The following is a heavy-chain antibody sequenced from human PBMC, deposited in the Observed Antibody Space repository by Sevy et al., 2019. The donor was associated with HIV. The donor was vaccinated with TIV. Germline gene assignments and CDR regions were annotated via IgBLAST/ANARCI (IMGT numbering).Heavy chain of an antibody. CDR1: DYTFSTQG. Sequence: ASVKVSCKASDYTFSTQGFNWVRQAPGQGLEWMGWISAYNGNTTYAQKFQGRVTMTTDTSTSTAYMELRSLTSDDTAVYYCARDWAPGYYYDAIGVKRDYYFDYWGQGTLVIVSS. D-gene: IGHD3-22*01. CDR3: ARDWAPGYYYDAIGVKRDYYFDY. CDR2: ISAYNGNT. J-gene: IGHJ4*02. V-gene: IGHV1-18*01.